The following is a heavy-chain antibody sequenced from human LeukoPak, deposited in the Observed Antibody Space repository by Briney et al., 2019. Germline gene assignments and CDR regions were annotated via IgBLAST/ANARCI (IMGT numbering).Heavy chain of an antibody. CDR2: ISSSNNYI. J-gene: IGHJ4*02. V-gene: IGHV3-21*01. Sequence: GGSLRLSCAASGFTFSNYNMNWVRRAPGKGLEWVSSISSSNNYIYYADSVKGRFTISRENAKNSLYLQMNSLRAEDTAVYYCARRSPNYYFDYWGQGTPVTVSS. CDR1: GFTFSNYN. CDR3: ARRSPNYYFDY.